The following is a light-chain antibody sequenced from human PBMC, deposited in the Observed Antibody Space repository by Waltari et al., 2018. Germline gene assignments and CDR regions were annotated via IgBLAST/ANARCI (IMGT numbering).Light chain of an antibody. Sequence: EIVLTQSPGTLSLSLGERATVSCRASQRVSRALAWYQQKPGQAPRLLIYGASTRTTGIPDRFSGRGSGTSFSLTISRLEPDDFAVYYCQHYLRLPVTFGQGTTVEI. CDR2: GAS. CDR1: QRVSRA. V-gene: IGKV3-20*01. CDR3: QHYLRLPVT. J-gene: IGKJ1*01.